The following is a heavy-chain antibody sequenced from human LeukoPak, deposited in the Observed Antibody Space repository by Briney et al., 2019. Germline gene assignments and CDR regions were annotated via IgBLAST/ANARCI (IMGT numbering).Heavy chain of an antibody. J-gene: IGHJ6*03. Sequence: ASVTVSCKASGYTFTSSGISWVRQAPGQGLEWMGWISAYKGNTNYAQKLQGRVTMTTDTSTSTAYMELRSLRSDDTAVYYCARCPGATQPYYYYYMDVWGKGTTVTVSS. CDR2: ISAYKGNT. D-gene: IGHD1-1*01. CDR1: GYTFTSSG. V-gene: IGHV1-18*01. CDR3: ARCPGATQPYYYYYMDV.